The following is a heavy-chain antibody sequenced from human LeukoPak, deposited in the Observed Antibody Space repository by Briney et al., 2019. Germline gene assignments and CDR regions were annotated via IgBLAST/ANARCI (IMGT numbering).Heavy chain of an antibody. CDR1: GYTFTSYY. J-gene: IGHJ4*02. D-gene: IGHD6-13*01. CDR2: ISAYNGNT. CDR3: ARDVGGEITAAGASDF. Sequence: ASVKVSCKASGYTFTSYYMHWVRQAPGQGLEWMGWISAYNGNTNHAQNLQDRLSMTTDTATRTAYMYLRSLRSDDTAVYYCARDVGGEITAAGASDFWGQGTLVTVSS. V-gene: IGHV1-18*04.